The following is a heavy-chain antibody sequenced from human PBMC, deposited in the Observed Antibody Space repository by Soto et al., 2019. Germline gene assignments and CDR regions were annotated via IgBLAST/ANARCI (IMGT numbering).Heavy chain of an antibody. CDR2: IIPIFGTA. CDR1: GGTFSIYS. V-gene: IGHV1-69*13. Sequence: SVKVSCKASGGTFSIYSISWVRQAPGQGLEWMGGIIPIFGTANYAQKFQGRVTITADESTSTAYMELSSLRSEDTAVYYCARGTYYDSSGYYIDYWGQGTLVTVSS. D-gene: IGHD3-22*01. J-gene: IGHJ4*02. CDR3: ARGTYYDSSGYYIDY.